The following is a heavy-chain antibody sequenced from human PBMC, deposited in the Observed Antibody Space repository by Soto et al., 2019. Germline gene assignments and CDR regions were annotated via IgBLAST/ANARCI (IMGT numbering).Heavy chain of an antibody. V-gene: IGHV3-30-3*02. CDR1: GFTFSSYA. J-gene: IGHJ5*02. CDR2: ISYDGSNK. CDR3: AKFYGGNSAHTYTIDP. D-gene: IGHD2-21*02. Sequence: GGSLRLSCAASGFTFSSYAMHWVRQAPGKGLEWVAVISYDGSNKYYADSVKGRFTISRDNSKNTLYLQMNSLRAEDTAVYYCAKFYGGNSAHTYTIDPWGQGTLVTVS.